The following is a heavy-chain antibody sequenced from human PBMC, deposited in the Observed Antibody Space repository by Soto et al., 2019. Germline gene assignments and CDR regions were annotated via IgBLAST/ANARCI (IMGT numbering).Heavy chain of an antibody. CDR3: ARAAGYCSGGSCYTYYYCMDV. J-gene: IGHJ6*02. V-gene: IGHV1-69*01. D-gene: IGHD2-15*01. CDR1: GGTFSSYA. Sequence: QVQLVQSGAEVKKPGSSVKVSCKASGGTFSSYAISSVRQAPGQVLEGMGGIIPIFGTANYAQKFQGRVTITADESTSTAYMELSSLRSEDTAVYYCARAAGYCSGGSCYTYYYCMDVWGQGTTVTVSS. CDR2: IIPIFGTA.